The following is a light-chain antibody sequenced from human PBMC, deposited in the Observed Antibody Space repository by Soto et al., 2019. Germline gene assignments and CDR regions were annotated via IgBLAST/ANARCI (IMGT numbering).Light chain of an antibody. CDR2: GAS. J-gene: IGKJ1*01. V-gene: IGKV3-20*01. CDR1: QSVSSSY. Sequence: EIVLTQSPGTLSLSPGERAILSCRASQSVSSSYLAWYQQKPGQAPRLLIYGASSRATGIPDRFSGSGSGTDFPLTISRLEPEDFAVYYCQQYGSSSWTFGQGTKVEIK. CDR3: QQYGSSSWT.